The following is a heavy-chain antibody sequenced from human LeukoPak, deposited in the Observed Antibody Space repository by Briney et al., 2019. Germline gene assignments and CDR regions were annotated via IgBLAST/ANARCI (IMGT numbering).Heavy chain of an antibody. CDR1: GFTFGDYA. CDR2: IRSKAYGGTT. CDR3: TGSLDSLPYYYYGMDV. J-gene: IGHJ6*02. D-gene: IGHD2-15*01. V-gene: IGHV3-49*04. Sequence: GGSLRLSCTASGFTFGDYAMSWVRQAPGKGLEWVGFIRSKAYGGTTEYAASVKGRFTISRDDSKSIAYLQMNSLKTEDTAVYYCTGSLDSLPYYYYGMDVWGQGTTVTVSS.